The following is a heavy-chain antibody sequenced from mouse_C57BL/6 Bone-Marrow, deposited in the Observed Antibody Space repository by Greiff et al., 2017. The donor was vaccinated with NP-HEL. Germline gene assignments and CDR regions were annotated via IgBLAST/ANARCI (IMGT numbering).Heavy chain of an antibody. J-gene: IGHJ4*01. V-gene: IGHV1-81*01. CDR3: ARGTLYYAMDY. D-gene: IGHD3-3*01. Sequence: QVQLQQSGAELARPGASVKLSCKASGYTFTSYGISWVKQRTGPGLEWIGEIYPRSGNTYYNEKFKGKATLTADKSSSTAYMELRSLTSEDSAVYFCARGTLYYAMDYWGQGTSVTVSS. CDR1: GYTFTSYG. CDR2: IYPRSGNT.